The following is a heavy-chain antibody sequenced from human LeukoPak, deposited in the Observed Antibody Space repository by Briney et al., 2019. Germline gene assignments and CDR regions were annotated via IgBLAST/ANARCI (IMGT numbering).Heavy chain of an antibody. CDR1: GFTFSSYG. D-gene: IGHD3-16*01. CDR3: AKDWGMNPTWMG. J-gene: IGHJ4*02. V-gene: IGHV3-30*18. CDR2: ISYDGSNK. Sequence: GGSLRLSCAASGFTFSSYGMHWVRQAPGKGLEWVAVISYDGSNKYYADSVKGRFTISRDNSKNTLYLQMNSLRAEDTAVYYCAKDWGMNPTWMGWGQGTLVTVSS.